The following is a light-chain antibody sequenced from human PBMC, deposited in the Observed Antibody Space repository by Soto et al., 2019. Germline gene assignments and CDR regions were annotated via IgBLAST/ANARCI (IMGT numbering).Light chain of an antibody. CDR3: QSYDNTLSASV. V-gene: IGLV1-40*01. J-gene: IGLJ2*01. CDR1: SSNIGAGHV. Sequence: QSVLTQPPSVSGAPGQRVTISCTGSSSNIGAGHVVHWYQQFPGRAPNLLIYGSSNRPSGVPDRFSGSKSGTSASLAITGLQAEDEADYYWQSYDNTLSASVFGGGTKLTVL. CDR2: GSS.